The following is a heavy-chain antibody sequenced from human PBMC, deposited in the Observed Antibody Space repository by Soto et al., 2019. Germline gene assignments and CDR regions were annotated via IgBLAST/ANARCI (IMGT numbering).Heavy chain of an antibody. J-gene: IGHJ5*02. CDR3: ATSNWFDP. V-gene: IGHV4-39*01. Sequence: QLQLQESGPGLVKPSETLSLTCTVSGGSISSRGHYWGWIRQPPGKGLEWIGTIYYSGSTYYNPSLKSRVTISVDTSKNQFSLKLSSVTAADTAVYYCATSNWFDPWGQGTLVTVSS. CDR2: IYYSGST. CDR1: GGSISSRGHY.